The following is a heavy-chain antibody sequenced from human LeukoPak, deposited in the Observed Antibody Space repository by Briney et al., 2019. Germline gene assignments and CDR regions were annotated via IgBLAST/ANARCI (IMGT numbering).Heavy chain of an antibody. CDR2: IYYSGST. J-gene: IGHJ5*02. V-gene: IGHV4-39*02. CDR1: VGSISSSSYY. Sequence: SETLSLTCTVSVGSISSSSYYWGWIRQPPGKGLEWIGSIYYSGSTYYNPSLKSRVTISVDTSKNQFSLKLSSVTAADTAVYYCARDTSQNWFDPWRQGTLVTVSS. CDR3: ARDTSQNWFDP.